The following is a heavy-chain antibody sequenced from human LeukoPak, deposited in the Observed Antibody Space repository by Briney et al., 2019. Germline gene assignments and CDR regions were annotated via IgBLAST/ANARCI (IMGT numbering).Heavy chain of an antibody. J-gene: IGHJ4*02. Sequence: GGSLRLSCVASGFTFSSYSINWVRQSPGKGLEWVSSISTSSTYIYYADSVKGRFTISGDNAHNSLYLQMDSLRAEDTAGYNCARTVGSIYSSGCYDYWGQGTLVSVSS. CDR3: ARTVGSIYSSGCYDY. CDR1: GFTFSSYS. CDR2: ISTSSTYI. D-gene: IGHD6-19*01. V-gene: IGHV3-21*01.